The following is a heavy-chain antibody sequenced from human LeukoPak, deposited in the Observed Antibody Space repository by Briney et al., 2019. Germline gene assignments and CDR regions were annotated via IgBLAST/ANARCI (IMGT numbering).Heavy chain of an antibody. J-gene: IGHJ4*02. V-gene: IGHV4-59*12. CDR2: IYYSGGT. CDR1: GGSISSYY. CDR3: ARDRHVYYDFWSGNFDY. Sequence: PSETLSLTCTVSGGSISSYYWSWIRQPPGKGLEWIGSIYYSGGTYYNPSLKSRVTISVDTSKNQFSLKLSSVTAADTAVYYCARDRHVYYDFWSGNFDYWGQGTLVTVSS. D-gene: IGHD3-3*01.